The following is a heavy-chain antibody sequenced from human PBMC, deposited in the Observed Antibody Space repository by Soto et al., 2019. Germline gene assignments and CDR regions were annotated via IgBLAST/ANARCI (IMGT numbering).Heavy chain of an antibody. CDR2: IYYSGST. D-gene: IGHD1-26*01. CDR3: ARGLGGSYHHYNILAPRVPWGY. V-gene: IGHV4-31*03. J-gene: IGHJ4*02. Sequence: PSETLSLTCTVSGGSISSGGYYWSWIRQHPGKGLEWIGYIYYSGSTYYDPSLKSRVTISVDTSKNQFSLKLSSVTAADTAVYYCARGLGGSYHHYNILAPRVPWGYWGQGTLVTVS. CDR1: GGSISSGGYY.